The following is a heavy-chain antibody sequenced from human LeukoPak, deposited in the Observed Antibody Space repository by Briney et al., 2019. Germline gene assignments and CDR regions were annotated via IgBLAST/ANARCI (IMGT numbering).Heavy chain of an antibody. J-gene: IGHJ3*01. D-gene: IGHD3-22*01. V-gene: IGHV5-51*01. Sequence: GESLKISCQGSGYRISAYWIAWVRQMPGKGMEWNGIIYPDDSDTRYSPSFQGQVTISADKSVSTAYLQWSSLKASDTAMYYCARPNITSYYDSRGYDAFDVWGQGTMVTVSS. CDR1: GYRISAYW. CDR2: IYPDDSDT. CDR3: ARPNITSYYDSRGYDAFDV.